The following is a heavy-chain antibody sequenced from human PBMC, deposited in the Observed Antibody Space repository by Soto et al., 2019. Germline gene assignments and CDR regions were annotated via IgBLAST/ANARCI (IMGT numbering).Heavy chain of an antibody. CDR2: ISDDGSNK. Sequence: GGSLRLSCAASGFTFSNYGMHWVRQAPGKGLEWVAFISDDGSNKYYADSMKGQFTMSRDNSKRTLYLQMSRLRVEDTGVYYCTKRRNVLRFLEWSSGMEVWGQGTTVTVSS. D-gene: IGHD3-3*01. CDR1: GFTFSNYG. V-gene: IGHV3-30*18. CDR3: TKRRNVLRFLEWSSGMEV. J-gene: IGHJ6*02.